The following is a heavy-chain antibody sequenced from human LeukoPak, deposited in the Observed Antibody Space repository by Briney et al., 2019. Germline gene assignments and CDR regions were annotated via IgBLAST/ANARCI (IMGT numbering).Heavy chain of an antibody. V-gene: IGHV1-69*04. CDR3: ARDSGFDP. CDR2: IIPILGIA. J-gene: IGHJ5*02. CDR1: GGTFSSYA. Sequence: SVKVSCKASGGTFSSYAISWVRQALGQGLEWMGRIIPILGIANYAQKFQGRVTITADKSTSTAYMKLSSLRSEDTAVYYCARDSGFDPWGQGTLVTVSS.